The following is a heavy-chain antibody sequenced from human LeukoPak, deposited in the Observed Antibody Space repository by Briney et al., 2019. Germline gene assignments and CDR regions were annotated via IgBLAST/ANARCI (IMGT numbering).Heavy chain of an antibody. Sequence: GGSLRLSCTASGFTFGDYAMSWVRQAPGKGLEWVGFIRSKAYGGTTEYAASVKGRFTISRDDSKSIAYLQMNSLKTEDTAVYYCTREQWLAPNYFDYWGQGTLVTVSS. CDR2: IRSKAYGGTT. V-gene: IGHV3-49*04. J-gene: IGHJ4*02. CDR1: GFTFGDYA. CDR3: TREQWLAPNYFDY. D-gene: IGHD6-19*01.